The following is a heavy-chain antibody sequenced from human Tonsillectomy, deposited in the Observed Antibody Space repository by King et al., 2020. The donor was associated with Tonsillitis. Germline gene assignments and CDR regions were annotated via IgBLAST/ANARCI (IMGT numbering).Heavy chain of an antibody. V-gene: IGHV3-30*18. CDR1: GFTFSSYG. Sequence: VQLVESGGGVVQPGRSLRLSCAASGFTFSSYGMHWVRQAPGKGLEWVAVITYDGSNKYYADSVKGRFTISRVNSKNTLYLQMNSLRAEDTAVYYCAKDMDYFWGQGTLVTVSS. CDR2: ITYDGSNK. D-gene: IGHD2-2*03. J-gene: IGHJ4*02. CDR3: AKDMDYF.